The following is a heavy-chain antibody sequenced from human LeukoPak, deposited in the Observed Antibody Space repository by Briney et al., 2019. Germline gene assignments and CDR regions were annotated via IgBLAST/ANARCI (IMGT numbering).Heavy chain of an antibody. CDR2: TTLDGRNN. J-gene: IGHJ1*01. CDR3: ARDFSDVDTVPPP. Sequence: PGGPLRLFCAASGFTFRLFAMHWVRESPGKALEWVAVTTLDGRNNYYADSVKGRFNISRDNSKKTLYLQMESLRAEDTAVYYCARDFSDVDTVPPPWGQGTLVIVSS. V-gene: IGHV3-30*04. D-gene: IGHD5-18*01. CDR1: GFTFRLFA.